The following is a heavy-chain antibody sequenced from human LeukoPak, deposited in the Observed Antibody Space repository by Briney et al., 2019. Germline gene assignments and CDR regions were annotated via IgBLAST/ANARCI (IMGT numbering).Heavy chain of an antibody. Sequence: ASVKVSCKASGGTFSSYAISWVRQAPGQGLEWMGGIIPIFGTANYAQKFQGRVTITADESTSTAYMELSSLRSEDTAVYYCARDEDSGSYSGFDYWGQRTLVTVSS. CDR1: GGTFSSYA. CDR3: ARDEDSGSYSGFDY. CDR2: IIPIFGTA. D-gene: IGHD1-26*01. J-gene: IGHJ4*02. V-gene: IGHV1-69*13.